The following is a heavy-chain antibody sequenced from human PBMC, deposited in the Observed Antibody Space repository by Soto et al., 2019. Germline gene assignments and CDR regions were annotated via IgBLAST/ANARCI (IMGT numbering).Heavy chain of an antibody. CDR3: STSGSGWYGVDFDV. CDR2: ISSSGSFT. Sequence: GGSLRLSCAASGFSFNSYTMNWLRQAPGKGLEWVSSISSSGSFTDYADSVRGRFTISRDNAKNSLYLQMTSLSAEDTAVYYCSTSGSGWYGVDFDVWCQGTKVTVS. V-gene: IGHV3-21*01. D-gene: IGHD6-19*01. J-gene: IGHJ3*01. CDR1: GFSFNSYT.